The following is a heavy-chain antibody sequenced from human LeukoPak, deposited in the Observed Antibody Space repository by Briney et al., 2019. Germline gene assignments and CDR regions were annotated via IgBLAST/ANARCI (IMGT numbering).Heavy chain of an antibody. CDR3: ARGGSYLSAFDI. D-gene: IGHD1-26*01. J-gene: IGHJ3*02. CDR1: GFTFSSNY. CDR2: IYSGGST. V-gene: IGHV3-53*01. Sequence: GGSLRLSCAASGFTFSSNYMSWVRQAPGKGLEWVSIIYSGGSTFYSDSVKGRFTISRDNYKNTLYLQMNSLRAEDTAVYYCARGGSYLSAFDIWGQGTMVTVSS.